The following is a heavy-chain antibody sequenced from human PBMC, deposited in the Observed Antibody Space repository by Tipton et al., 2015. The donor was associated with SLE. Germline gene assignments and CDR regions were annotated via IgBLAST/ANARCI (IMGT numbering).Heavy chain of an antibody. J-gene: IGHJ4*02. CDR1: GFTFSSFW. Sequence: SLRLSCVVSGFTFSSFWMTWVRQAPGKGLEWVANIKQDGSEKYYVDSVKGRFTISRDNAKNSLYLQMNGLRVEDTAVYYCAREGYCGSTSCYFVDYWGQGSLVTVSS. CDR2: IKQDGSEK. V-gene: IGHV3-7*01. D-gene: IGHD2-2*01. CDR3: AREGYCGSTSCYFVDY.